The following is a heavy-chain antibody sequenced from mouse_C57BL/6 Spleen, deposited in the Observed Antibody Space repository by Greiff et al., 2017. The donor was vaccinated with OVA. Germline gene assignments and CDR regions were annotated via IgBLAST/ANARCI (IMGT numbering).Heavy chain of an antibody. CDR1: GYSFTGYY. V-gene: IGHV1-42*01. D-gene: IGHD1-1*01. Sequence: VQLKQSGPELVKPGASVKISCKASGYSFTGYYMNWVKQSPEKSLEWIGEINPSTGGTTYNQKFKAKATLTVDKSSSTAYMQLKSLTSEDSAVYYCARPLLHYAMDYWGQGTSVTVSS. CDR3: ARPLLHYAMDY. CDR2: INPSTGGT. J-gene: IGHJ4*01.